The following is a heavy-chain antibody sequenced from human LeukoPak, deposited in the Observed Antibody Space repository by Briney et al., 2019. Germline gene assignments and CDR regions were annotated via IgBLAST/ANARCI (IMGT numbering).Heavy chain of an antibody. D-gene: IGHD3-10*01. CDR2: ISYDGSNK. Sequence: GGSLRLSCAASGFTFSSYAMHWVSQAPGKGLEWVAVISYDGSNKYYADSVKGRFTISRDNSKNTLYLQMNSLRAEDTAVYYCARAHYYGSGSYYLAPFIGYNYGMDVWGQGTTVTVSS. V-gene: IGHV3-30-3*01. CDR1: GFTFSSYA. CDR3: ARAHYYGSGSYYLAPFIGYNYGMDV. J-gene: IGHJ6*02.